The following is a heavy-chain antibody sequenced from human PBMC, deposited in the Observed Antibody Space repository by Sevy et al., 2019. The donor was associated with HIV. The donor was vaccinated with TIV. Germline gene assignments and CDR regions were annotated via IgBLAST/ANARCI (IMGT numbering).Heavy chain of an antibody. J-gene: IGHJ6*02. CDR1: GGSISSYY. V-gene: IGHV4-59*13. CDR2: IYYSGST. CDR3: AGNYDFWSGYYIYYYGMDV. Sequence: SETLSLTCTVSGGSISSYYWSWIRQPPGKGLEWIGYIYYSGSTNYNPSLKSRVTISVDTSKNQFSLKLSSVTAADTAVDYCAGNYDFWSGYYIYYYGMDVWGQGTTVTVSS. D-gene: IGHD3-3*01.